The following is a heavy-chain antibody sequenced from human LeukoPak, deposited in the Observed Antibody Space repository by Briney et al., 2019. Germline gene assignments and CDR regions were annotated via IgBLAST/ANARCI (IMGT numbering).Heavy chain of an antibody. Sequence: GGSLRLSCAASGFTFSNYEMNWVRQAPGKGLEWISYISRRGDTIYYADSVKGRFTISRDNGENLMYMQMNSLRAEDTATYYCARSGYDGVFDYWGQGILVTVSS. CDR1: GFTFSNYE. V-gene: IGHV3-48*03. J-gene: IGHJ4*02. CDR2: ISRRGDTI. D-gene: IGHD5-12*01. CDR3: ARSGYDGVFDY.